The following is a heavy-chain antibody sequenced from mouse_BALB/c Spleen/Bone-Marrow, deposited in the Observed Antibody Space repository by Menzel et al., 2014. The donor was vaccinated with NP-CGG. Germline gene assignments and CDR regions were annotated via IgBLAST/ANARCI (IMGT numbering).Heavy chain of an antibody. Sequence: DVKLQESGPGLVKPSQSLSLTCTVTDYSITSDYAWNWIRQFPGNKLEWMGYISYSGSTSYSPSLKSRISITRDTSKNQFFLQLNSVTTEDTATYYCARPNWDWYFDVWGAGTTVTVSS. CDR1: DYSITSDYA. V-gene: IGHV3-2*02. CDR3: ARPNWDWYFDV. J-gene: IGHJ1*01. CDR2: ISYSGST. D-gene: IGHD4-1*01.